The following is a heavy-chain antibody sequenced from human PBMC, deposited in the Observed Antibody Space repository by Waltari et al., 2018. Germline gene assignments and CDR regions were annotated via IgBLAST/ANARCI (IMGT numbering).Heavy chain of an antibody. CDR2: TYHRSIWSN. CDR1: GDSVSSNSAA. V-gene: IGHV6-1*01. Sequence: QVQLQQSGPGLVKPSQTLSLTCAISGDSVSSNSAAWNWIRQSPSRGLEWLGRTYHRSIWSNEDAEYGKSRITINPDTSKNQFSLQLNSVSPEDTAVYYCARGEGSGWYRGTRGNWFDPWGQGTLVTVSS. CDR3: ARGEGSGWYRGTRGNWFDP. D-gene: IGHD6-19*01. J-gene: IGHJ5*02.